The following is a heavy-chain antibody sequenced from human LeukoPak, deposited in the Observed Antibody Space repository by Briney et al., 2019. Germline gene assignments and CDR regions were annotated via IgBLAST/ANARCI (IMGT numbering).Heavy chain of an antibody. V-gene: IGHV4-4*07. CDR2: IYTSGST. Sequence: PSETLSLTCTVSGGSISSYYWSWIRRPAGKGLEWIGRIYTSGSTNYNPSLKSRVTMSVDTSKNQFFLKLSSVTAADTAVYYCARGSVTTSWFDPWGQGTLVTVSS. D-gene: IGHD4-17*01. CDR3: ARGSVTTSWFDP. J-gene: IGHJ5*02. CDR1: GGSISSYY.